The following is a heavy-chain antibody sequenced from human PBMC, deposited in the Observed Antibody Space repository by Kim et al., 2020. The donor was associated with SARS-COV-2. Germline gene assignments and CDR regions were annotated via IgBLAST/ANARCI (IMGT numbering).Heavy chain of an antibody. V-gene: IGHV4-59*01. CDR2: IYYSGST. CDR3: AREGKVLWDSSGYYYLPIAVDF. Sequence: SETLSLTCTVSGGSISSYYWSWIRQPPGKGLEWIGYIYYSGSTNYNPSLKSRVTISVDTSKNQFSLKLSSVTAADTAVYYCAREGKVLWDSSGYYYLPIAVDFWGQGTMVTVSS. CDR1: GGSISSYY. D-gene: IGHD3-22*01. J-gene: IGHJ3*01.